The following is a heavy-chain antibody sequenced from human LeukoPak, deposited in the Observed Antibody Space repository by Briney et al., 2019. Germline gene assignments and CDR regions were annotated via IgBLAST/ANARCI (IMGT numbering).Heavy chain of an antibody. D-gene: IGHD3-22*01. CDR3: ARDMSGYYRGSDY. V-gene: IGHV3-48*01. Sequence: GGSLRLSCAASGCTCSSYSMDWVRQAPGKGLEWVSYISSSSSTIYYADSVKGRFTISRDNAKNSLYLQMNSLRAEDTAVYYCARDMSGYYRGSDYWGQGTLVTVSS. CDR2: ISSSSSTI. J-gene: IGHJ4*02. CDR1: GCTCSSYS.